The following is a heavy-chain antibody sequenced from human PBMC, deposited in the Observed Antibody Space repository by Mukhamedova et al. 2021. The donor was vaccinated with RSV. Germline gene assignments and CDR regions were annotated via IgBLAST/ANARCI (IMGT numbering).Heavy chain of an antibody. V-gene: IGHV4-4*08. J-gene: IGHJ6*02. CDR3: ARDSWAATVTGYGLDV. D-gene: IGHD6-25*01. CDR2: GT. Sequence: GTNYNPSLESRVTISVDTSKKQFSLKLRSVTAADTALYYCARDSWAATVTGYGLDVWGQGATVIVS.